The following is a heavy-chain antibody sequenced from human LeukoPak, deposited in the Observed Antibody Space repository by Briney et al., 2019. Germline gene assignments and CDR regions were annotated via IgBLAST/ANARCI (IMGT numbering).Heavy chain of an antibody. D-gene: IGHD2-21*02. CDR1: GGSIRSSYYY. J-gene: IGHJ4*02. Sequence: PSETLSLTCTVSGGSIRSSYYYWGWIRQPPGKGLEWIGSIYDSGSTYYNPSLKSRVTISVDTSKNQFSLKLISVTAADTAVYYCARGPPYIVVVTAIGFFDYWGQGTLVTVSS. CDR3: ARGPPYIVVVTAIGFFDY. CDR2: IYDSGST. V-gene: IGHV4-39*01.